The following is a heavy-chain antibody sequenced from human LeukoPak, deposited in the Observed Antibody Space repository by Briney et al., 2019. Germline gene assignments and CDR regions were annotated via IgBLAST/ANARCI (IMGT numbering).Heavy chain of an antibody. CDR3: ARLWFGEFPYYFDY. CDR2: IYYSGST. J-gene: IGHJ4*02. CDR1: GGSISSYY. Sequence: PSETLSLTCTVSGGSISSYYWSWIRQPPGKGLEWIGYIYYSGSTNYNPSLKSRVTISVDTSKNQFSLKLSSVTAADTAVYYCARLWFGEFPYYFDYWGQGTLVTVSS. V-gene: IGHV4-59*08. D-gene: IGHD3-10*01.